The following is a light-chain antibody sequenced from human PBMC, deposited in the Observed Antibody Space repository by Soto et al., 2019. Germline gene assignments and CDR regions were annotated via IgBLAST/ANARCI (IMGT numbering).Light chain of an antibody. V-gene: IGKV3D-15*02. J-gene: IGKJ5*01. CDR3: QQYGSSIT. CDR2: DAS. Sequence: EIVMMQSPATLSVSPGERATLSCRASQSVSSYLAWYQQKPGQAPRLLIYDASNRATGIPARFSGSGSGTEFNLTINSLEPEDFAVYYCQQYGSSITFGQGTRLEIK. CDR1: QSVSSY.